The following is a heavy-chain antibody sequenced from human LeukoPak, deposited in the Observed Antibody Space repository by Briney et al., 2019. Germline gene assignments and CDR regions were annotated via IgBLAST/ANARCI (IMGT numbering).Heavy chain of an antibody. CDR2: IGAGATSK. J-gene: IGHJ4*02. CDR1: GFTGPSSA. V-gene: IGHV3-23*01. Sequence: GGSLRLPCTASGFTGPSSAMAWVRQAPGKGLEWVSHIGAGATSKYYADSVKGRFTISRDYSRKTVYLQMNSPRAEDTAVYYCAQSYDSGGYPLGDYWGQGTLVTVSS. D-gene: IGHD3-22*01. CDR3: AQSYDSGGYPLGDY.